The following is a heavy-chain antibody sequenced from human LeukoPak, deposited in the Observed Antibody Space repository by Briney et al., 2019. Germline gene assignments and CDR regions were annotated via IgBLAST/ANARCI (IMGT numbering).Heavy chain of an antibody. Sequence: GGSLRLSCAASGFTFSSYAMSWVRQAPGKGLEWVSVMSGSGGSTYYADSVKGRFTISRDNSKNTLYLQMNSLRAEDTAVYYCAKDQGDIVVVVAASAVGAFDIWGQGTMVTVSS. CDR1: GFTFSSYA. J-gene: IGHJ3*02. V-gene: IGHV3-23*01. CDR3: AKDQGDIVVVVAASAVGAFDI. CDR2: MSGSGGST. D-gene: IGHD2-15*01.